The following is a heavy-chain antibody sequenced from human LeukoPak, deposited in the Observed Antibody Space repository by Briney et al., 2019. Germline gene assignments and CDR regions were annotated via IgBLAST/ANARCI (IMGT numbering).Heavy chain of an antibody. V-gene: IGHV3-64D*06. Sequence: GGSLRLSCSASGFVFTIYTMYWVRQAPGKGPEYVSTISGSGNGFSMYYADSVKGRFTISRDNSKNIVYLQMNGLRSEDTAVYYCVKDFGRVRGTPDSWGQGTLVTVSS. CDR2: ISGSGNGFSM. CDR3: VKDFGRVRGTPDS. J-gene: IGHJ4*02. CDR1: GFVFTIYT. D-gene: IGHD3-16*01.